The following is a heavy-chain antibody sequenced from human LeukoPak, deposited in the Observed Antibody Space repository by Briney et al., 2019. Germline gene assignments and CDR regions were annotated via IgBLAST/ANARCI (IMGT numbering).Heavy chain of an antibody. V-gene: IGHV3-33*01. CDR1: GFTFSSYG. CDR2: IWYDGSNK. CDR3: ARDSGVDTAMVDFDY. Sequence: PGRSLRLSCAASGFTFSSYGMHWVRQAPGKGLEWVAVIWYDGSNKYYADSVKGRFTISRDNSKNTLYLQMNSLRAEDTAVYYCARDSGVDTAMVDFDYWGQGTLATVSS. D-gene: IGHD5-18*01. J-gene: IGHJ4*02.